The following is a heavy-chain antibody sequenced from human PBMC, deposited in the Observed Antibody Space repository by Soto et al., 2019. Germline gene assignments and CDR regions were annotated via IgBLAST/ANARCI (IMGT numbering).Heavy chain of an antibody. D-gene: IGHD1-1*01. J-gene: IGHJ4*02. CDR3: AKRATGTYFDY. CDR2: ISGSGGST. V-gene: IGHV3-23*01. Sequence: EVQLLESGGGLVQPGGSLRLSCAASGFTFSSYAMNWVRQAPGKGLEWVSVISGSGGSTYYADSVKGRFTISRDNSKNTRDLQMNSLRADDTAVYYCAKRATGTYFDYWGQGTLVTVSS. CDR1: GFTFSSYA.